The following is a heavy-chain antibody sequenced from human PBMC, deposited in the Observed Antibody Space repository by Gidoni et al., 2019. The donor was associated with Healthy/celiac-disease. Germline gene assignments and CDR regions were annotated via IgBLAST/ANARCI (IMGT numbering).Heavy chain of an antibody. Sequence: LFRYDSGYTITSDGISGVRQAPGQGLEWSGWSSAYNGNTNYAQKLQCRVTMTTDTSTSTAYMELRSLRSDDTAVYYCAMLHESYYDFWSGYPYYGMDVWGQGTTVTVSS. CDR2: SSAYNGNT. CDR3: AMLHESYYDFWSGYPYYGMDV. CDR1: GYTITSDG. V-gene: IGHV1-18*01. D-gene: IGHD3-3*01. J-gene: IGHJ6*02.